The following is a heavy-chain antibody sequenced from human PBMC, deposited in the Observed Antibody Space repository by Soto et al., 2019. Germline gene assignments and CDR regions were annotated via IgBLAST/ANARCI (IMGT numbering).Heavy chain of an antibody. V-gene: IGHV1-69*13. Sequence: SVKVSCKTSGCTFDNYAVSWVRQAPGQGLEWMGGIIPMFETVNYAQRFQGRLTIAADESTSTAYMELTSLTSADTAIYFCARGLRTGNYGMDVWGQGTTVTVSS. J-gene: IGHJ6*02. D-gene: IGHD2-15*01. CDR3: ARGLRTGNYGMDV. CDR1: GCTFDNYA. CDR2: IIPMFETV.